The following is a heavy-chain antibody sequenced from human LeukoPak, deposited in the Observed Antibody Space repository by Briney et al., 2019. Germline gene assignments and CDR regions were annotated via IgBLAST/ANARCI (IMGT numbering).Heavy chain of an antibody. CDR3: ARVSSIAVAGTESRTYYYYGMDV. CDR2: ISAYNGNT. Sequence: ASVKVSCKASGYTFTSYGISWVRQAPGQGLEWMGWISAYNGNTNYAQKLQGRVTMTTDTSTSTAYMELRSLRSDDTAVHYCARVSSIAVAGTESRTYYYYGMDVWGQGTTVTVSS. D-gene: IGHD6-19*01. CDR1: GYTFTSYG. V-gene: IGHV1-18*01. J-gene: IGHJ6*02.